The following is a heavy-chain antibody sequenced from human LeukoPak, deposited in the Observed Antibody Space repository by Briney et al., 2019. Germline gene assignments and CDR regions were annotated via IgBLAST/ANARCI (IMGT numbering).Heavy chain of an antibody. V-gene: IGHV3-30*09. CDR2: ISYDGSNK. CDR3: ARDTYSNYRKRDKNWFDP. D-gene: IGHD4-11*01. Sequence: PGRSLRLSCAASGFTFSSYAMHWVRQAPGKGLEWVAAISYDGSNKYYADSVKGRFAISRDNSKNTLYLQMNSLRAEDTAVYYCARDTYSNYRKRDKNWFDPWGQGTLVTVSS. CDR1: GFTFSSYA. J-gene: IGHJ5*02.